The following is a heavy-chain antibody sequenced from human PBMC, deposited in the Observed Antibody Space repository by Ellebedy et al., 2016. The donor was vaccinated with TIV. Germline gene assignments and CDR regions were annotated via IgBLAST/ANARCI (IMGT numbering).Heavy chain of an antibody. D-gene: IGHD2-15*01. CDR2: IYSGGSA. CDR1: GFTVSSNY. Sequence: GGSLRLSCAASGFTVSSNYMSWVRQAPGKGLEWVSVIYSGGSAYYADSVKGRFTISRHNSKNTLYLQMNSLRAEDTAVYYCASAGYCSGGSCYSRYWYFDLWGRGTLVTVSS. V-gene: IGHV3-53*04. CDR3: ASAGYCSGGSCYSRYWYFDL. J-gene: IGHJ2*01.